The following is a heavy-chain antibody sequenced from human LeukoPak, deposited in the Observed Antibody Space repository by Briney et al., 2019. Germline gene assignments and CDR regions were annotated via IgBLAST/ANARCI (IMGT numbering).Heavy chain of an antibody. CDR2: IYYRGSH. Sequence: PSETLSLTCSVSGGSLSGYYWSWLRHPPGEGLEWIGYIYYRGSHNYNPSLKSRVTISVDTSKNQFSLKLSSVTAADTAVYYCVRQGYYYDSSGYYYDVDAFDIWGQGTMVTVSS. CDR3: VRQGYYYDSSGYYYDVDAFDI. D-gene: IGHD3-22*01. V-gene: IGHV4-59*01. CDR1: GGSLSGYY. J-gene: IGHJ3*02.